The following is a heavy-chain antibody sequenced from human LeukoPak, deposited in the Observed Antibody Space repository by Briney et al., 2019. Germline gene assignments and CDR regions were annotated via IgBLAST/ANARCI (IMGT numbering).Heavy chain of an antibody. D-gene: IGHD3-22*01. Sequence: PGGSQRLSCAASGFTFSSYWRHWVRQAPGKGLVWVSRINSDGSSTAYADSVKGRFTISRDNAMNTLYLHMNSLRDEDTAVYYCAREGPDSSGYYSDYWGQGTLVTVSS. CDR1: GFTFSSYW. J-gene: IGHJ4*02. CDR3: AREGPDSSGYYSDY. CDR2: INSDGSST. V-gene: IGHV3-74*01.